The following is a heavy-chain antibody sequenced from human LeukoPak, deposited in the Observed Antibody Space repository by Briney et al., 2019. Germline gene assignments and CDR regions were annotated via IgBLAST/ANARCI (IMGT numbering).Heavy chain of an antibody. D-gene: IGHD4-17*01. V-gene: IGHV5-51*01. CDR2: IYPGDSDT. Sequence: GESLKISCKGSGYSFISYWIGWVRQMPGKGLEWMGIIYPGDSDTRYSPSFQGQVTISADKSINTAYLQWSSLKASDTAMYYCARHQNYGLGRNYMDVWGKGTTVTVSS. CDR1: GYSFISYW. J-gene: IGHJ6*04. CDR3: ARHQNYGLGRNYMDV.